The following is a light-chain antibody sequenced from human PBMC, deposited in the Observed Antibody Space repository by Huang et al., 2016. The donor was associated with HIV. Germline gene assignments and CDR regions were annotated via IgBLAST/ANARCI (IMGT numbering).Light chain of an antibody. CDR2: AAT. Sequence: DIQMTQSPSSLSASVGDRVTMTCRASQSIRSYLNWYQQKPGTAPKVLIYAATSLQSGVPSRFSGSGAGTDFTLTINNLQPEDSATYYCQQTYITPLTFGQGTKLEIK. CDR3: QQTYITPLT. V-gene: IGKV1-39*01. CDR1: QSIRSY. J-gene: IGKJ2*01.